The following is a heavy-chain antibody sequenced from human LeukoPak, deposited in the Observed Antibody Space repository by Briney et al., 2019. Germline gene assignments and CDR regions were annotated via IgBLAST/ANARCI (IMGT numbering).Heavy chain of an antibody. Sequence: GGSLRLSCAASGFTFSSYAMSWVRQAPGKGLEWVSVIYSGGSTYYADSVKGRFTISRENSKNTLYLQMTGLRVEDTAVYYCATAGGGDCYRCLGSWGQGTLVTVSS. CDR2: IYSGGST. J-gene: IGHJ4*02. D-gene: IGHD2-21*02. V-gene: IGHV3-23*03. CDR3: ATAGGGDCYRCLGS. CDR1: GFTFSSYA.